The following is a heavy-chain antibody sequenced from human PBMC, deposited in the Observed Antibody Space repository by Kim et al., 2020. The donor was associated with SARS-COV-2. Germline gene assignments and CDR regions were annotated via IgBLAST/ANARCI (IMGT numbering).Heavy chain of an antibody. V-gene: IGHV4-34*13. J-gene: IGHJ5*02. Sequence: SLKSLVTISVDTSKNQVSLKLSSVTAADTAVYYCARGSRSNWNDVDWFDPWGQGTLVTVSS. D-gene: IGHD1-20*01. CDR3: ARGSRSNWNDVDWFDP.